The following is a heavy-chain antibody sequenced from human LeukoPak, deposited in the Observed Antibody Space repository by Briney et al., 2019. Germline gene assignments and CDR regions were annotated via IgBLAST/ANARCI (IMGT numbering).Heavy chain of an antibody. CDR1: GFTFSEYA. J-gene: IGHJ4*02. CDR3: AKDHLYYYDSSGYFDY. D-gene: IGHD3-22*01. CDR2: ISYDGRQK. Sequence: GGSLRLSCAASGFTFSEYAMHWVRQAPGKGLEWVAVISYDGRQKYYGDSVKGRFTISRDNSKNTLYLQMNSLRAEDTAVYYCAKDHLYYYDSSGYFDYWGQGTLVTVSS. V-gene: IGHV3-30-3*01.